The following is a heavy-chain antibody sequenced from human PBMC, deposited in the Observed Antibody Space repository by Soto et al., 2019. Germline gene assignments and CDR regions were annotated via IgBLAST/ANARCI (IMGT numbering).Heavy chain of an antibody. V-gene: IGHV3-11*01. CDR1: GFTFSDYY. CDR2: ISSSGSTI. CDR3: AGGLVRYSSSWSYYYYMDV. D-gene: IGHD6-13*01. J-gene: IGHJ6*03. Sequence: GGSLRLSCAASGFTFSDYYMSWIRQAPGKGLEWVSYISSSGSTIYYADSVKGRFTISRDNAKNSLYLQMNSLRAEDTAVYYCAGGLVRYSSSWSYYYYMDVWGKGTTVTVFS.